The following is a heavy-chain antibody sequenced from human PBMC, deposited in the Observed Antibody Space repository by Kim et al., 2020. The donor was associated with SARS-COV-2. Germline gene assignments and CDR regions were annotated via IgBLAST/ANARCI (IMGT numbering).Heavy chain of an antibody. J-gene: IGHJ6*02. D-gene: IGHD3-10*01. CDR1: GFTFSSYA. CDR2: ISGSGGST. V-gene: IGHV3-23*01. CDR3: AKASLWFGELLYYYYGMDV. Sequence: GGSLRLSCAASGFTFSSYAMSWVRQAPGKGLEWVSAISGSGGSTYYADSVKGRFTISRDNSKNTLYLQMNSLRAEDTAVYYCAKASLWFGELLYYYYGMDVWGQGTTVTVSS.